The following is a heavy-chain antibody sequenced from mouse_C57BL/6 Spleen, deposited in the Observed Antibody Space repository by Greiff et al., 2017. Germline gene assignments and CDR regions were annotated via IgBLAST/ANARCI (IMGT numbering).Heavy chain of an antibody. D-gene: IGHD1-1*01. V-gene: IGHV1-50*01. Sequence: QVQLLQSGAELVKPGASVKLSCKASGYTFTSYWMQWVQQRPGQGLEWIGEIDPSDSYTNYNQKFKGKATLTVDTSSSTAYMQLSSLTSEDSAVYYCALITTVVATEGFAYWGQGTLVTVSA. CDR2: IDPSDSYT. J-gene: IGHJ3*01. CDR1: GYTFTSYW. CDR3: ALITTVVATEGFAY.